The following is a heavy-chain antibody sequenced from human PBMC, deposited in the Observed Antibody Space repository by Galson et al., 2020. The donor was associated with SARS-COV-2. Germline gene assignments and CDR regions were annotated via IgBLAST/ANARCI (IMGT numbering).Heavy chain of an antibody. V-gene: IGHV4-39*01. D-gene: IGHD3-9*01. J-gene: IGHJ4*02. CDR2: IYYSESN. Sequence: LETLSLTCTVSGGSISSSSYYWGWIRQPPGEGLEWIGSIYYSESNYYNPSLTSRVTMSVDTSKNQFSLKLSSVTAADTAVYYCARQILTGYYSFYYIDYWGQGALVTVSS. CDR1: GGSISSSSYY. CDR3: ARQILTGYYSFYYIDY.